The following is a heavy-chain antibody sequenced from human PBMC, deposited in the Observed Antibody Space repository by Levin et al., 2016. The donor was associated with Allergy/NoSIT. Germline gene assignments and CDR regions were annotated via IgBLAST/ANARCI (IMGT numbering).Heavy chain of an antibody. D-gene: IGHD2/OR15-2a*01. V-gene: IGHV3-23*01. CDR3: ARKPYLTLSYFDY. CDR2: IIGSGGTT. Sequence: RQPPGKGLEWVSTIIGSGGTTYYADSVKGRFTISSDNSKNTVYLQMNSLRADDTAMYYCARKPYLTLSYFDYWGQGTLVTVSS. J-gene: IGHJ4*02.